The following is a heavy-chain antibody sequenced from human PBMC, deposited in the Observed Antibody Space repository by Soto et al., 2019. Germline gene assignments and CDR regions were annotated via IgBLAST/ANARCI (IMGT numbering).Heavy chain of an antibody. V-gene: IGHV4-34*01. D-gene: IGHD3-22*01. CDR2: INHSGST. CDR1: GGSFSGYY. Sequence: SETLSLTCAVYGGSFSGYYWSWIRQPPGKGLEWIGEINHSGSTNYNPSLRSRVTISVDTSKNQFSLKLSSVTAADTAVYYCARDSSGLDYWGQGTLVTVSS. CDR3: ARDSSGLDY. J-gene: IGHJ4*02.